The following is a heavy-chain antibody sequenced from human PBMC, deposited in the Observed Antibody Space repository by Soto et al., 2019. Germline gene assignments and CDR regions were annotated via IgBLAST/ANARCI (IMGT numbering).Heavy chain of an antibody. CDR3: ARDFLSSMPTLSHFDY. V-gene: IGHV1-46*04. Sequence: QVQLVQSGAEVTKPGASVRLSCKASGYNFISHHIHWVRQAPGQGLEWMGFINPFDGSATHAQKLQGRLIRTRDTSTCWVYMELSSLRSEDAGIYYCARDFLSSMPTLSHFDYWGQGGLVNVSA. D-gene: IGHD3-3*01. CDR1: GYNFISHH. CDR2: INPFDGSA. J-gene: IGHJ4*02.